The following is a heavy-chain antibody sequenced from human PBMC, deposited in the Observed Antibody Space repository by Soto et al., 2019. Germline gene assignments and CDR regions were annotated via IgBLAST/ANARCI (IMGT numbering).Heavy chain of an antibody. J-gene: IGHJ3*02. D-gene: IGHD5-18*01. V-gene: IGHV1-69*06. Sequence: SVKVSCKASGGTFSSYAISWVRQAPGQGLEWMGGIIPIFGTANYAQKFQGRVTITADKSTSTAYMELSSLRSEDTAVYYCARPDKAMVRDDAFDIWGQGKMVTVSS. CDR2: IIPIFGTA. CDR1: GGTFSSYA. CDR3: ARPDKAMVRDDAFDI.